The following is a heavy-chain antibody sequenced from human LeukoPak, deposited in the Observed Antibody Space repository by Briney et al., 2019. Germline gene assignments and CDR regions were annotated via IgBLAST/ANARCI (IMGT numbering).Heavy chain of an antibody. CDR3: AIEPSPERGGVAFDI. V-gene: IGHV4-61*02. J-gene: IGHJ3*02. CDR1: GASISSGSYY. CDR2: IYSSGST. D-gene: IGHD3-3*01. Sequence: SQTLSLTCTVSGASISSGSYYWSWIRQPAGKGLEWIGRIYSSGSTNYNPSLKSRVTISVDTSKNQFSLKLRFVTAADTAVYYCAIEPSPERGGVAFDIWGQGTMVTVSS.